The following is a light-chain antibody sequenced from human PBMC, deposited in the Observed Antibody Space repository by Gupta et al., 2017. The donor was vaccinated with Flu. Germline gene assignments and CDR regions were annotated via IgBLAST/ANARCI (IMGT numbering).Light chain of an antibody. CDR1: QGVSSY. CDR2: DAS. Sequence: DIVLTQSPATLSLSPGERATLSCRASQGVSSYLAWYQQKPGQAPRLLIYDASNRATGIPARFSGSGPGTDFTLTISSLEPEDFAVYYCQQRSNWHELTFGGGTKVEIK. J-gene: IGKJ4*01. V-gene: IGKV3D-11*01. CDR3: QQRSNWHELT.